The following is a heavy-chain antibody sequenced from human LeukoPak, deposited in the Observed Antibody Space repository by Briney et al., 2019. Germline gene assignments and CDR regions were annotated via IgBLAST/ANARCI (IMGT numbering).Heavy chain of an antibody. V-gene: IGHV3-11*04. CDR1: GFTFSDYY. D-gene: IGHD3-3*01. Sequence: GGSLRLSCAASGFTFSDYYMSWIRQAPGKGLEWLSYISSSGSTIYYADSVKGRFTISRDNAKNSLYLQMNSLRAEDTAVYYCARGGYYDFWSGYKGGPFDYWGQGTLVTVSS. CDR3: ARGGYYDFWSGYKGGPFDY. CDR2: ISSSGSTI. J-gene: IGHJ4*02.